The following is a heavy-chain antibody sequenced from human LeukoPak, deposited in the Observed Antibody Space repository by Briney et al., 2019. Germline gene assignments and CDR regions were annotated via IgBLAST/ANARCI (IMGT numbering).Heavy chain of an antibody. V-gene: IGHV3-20*04. CDR1: GXTFDDHG. Sequence: TGGSLRLSCAASGXTFDDHGMSWVRQAPGKGLEWVSGINLNGGRSAYADSVKGRFTISRDNAKNSLYLQMNSLRAEDTALYYCARDLSIAAAGIFDYWGQGSLVTVSS. CDR2: INLNGGRS. CDR3: ARDLSIAAAGIFDY. D-gene: IGHD6-13*01. J-gene: IGHJ4*02.